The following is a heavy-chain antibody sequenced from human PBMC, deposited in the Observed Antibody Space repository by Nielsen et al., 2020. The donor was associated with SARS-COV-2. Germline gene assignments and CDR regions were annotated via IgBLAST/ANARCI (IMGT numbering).Heavy chain of an antibody. CDR1: GGSFSGSY. D-gene: IGHD4-17*01. CDR2: VNHIGTT. CDR3: ARGKTTVTTFDL. J-gene: IGHJ4*02. Sequence: SETLSLTCAVYGGSFSGSYWSWIRQPPGKGLEWIGEVNHIGTTNYNPSLKSRLTISIDTSKNQFSLKLRSVTAADTAVYYCARGKTTVTTFDLWGQGTLVTVSS. V-gene: IGHV4-34*01.